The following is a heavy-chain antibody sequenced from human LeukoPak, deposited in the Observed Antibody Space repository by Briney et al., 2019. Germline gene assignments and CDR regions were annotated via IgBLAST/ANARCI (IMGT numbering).Heavy chain of an antibody. CDR2: ISSSGSTI. D-gene: IGHD2-2*01. J-gene: IGHJ6*03. CDR3: ARVPAAMYYYYYMDV. CDR1: GFTFSDYY. V-gene: IGHV3-11*01. Sequence: GGSLRLSCAASGFTFSDYYMSWIRQAPGKGLEWVSYISSSGSTIYYADSVKGRFTISRDNAKNSLYLQMNSPRAEDTAVYYCARVPAAMYYYYYMDVWGKGTTVTVSS.